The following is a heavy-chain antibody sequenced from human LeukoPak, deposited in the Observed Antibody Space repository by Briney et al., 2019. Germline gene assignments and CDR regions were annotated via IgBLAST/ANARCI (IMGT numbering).Heavy chain of an antibody. CDR2: INHSGST. Sequence: SETLSLTCAVYGGSFSGYYWSWIRQPPGKGLEWIGEINHSGSTNYNPSLKSRVTISVDTSKNQFSLKLSSVTAADTAVYYCARGVRRSSSFRGNWFDPWGQGTLVTVSS. V-gene: IGHV4-34*01. D-gene: IGHD6-6*01. J-gene: IGHJ5*02. CDR1: GGSFSGYY. CDR3: ARGVRRSSSFRGNWFDP.